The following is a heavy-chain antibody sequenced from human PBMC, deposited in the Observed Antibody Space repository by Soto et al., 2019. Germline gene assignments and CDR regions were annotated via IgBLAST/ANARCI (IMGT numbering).Heavy chain of an antibody. J-gene: IGHJ6*02. CDR1: GFTVDDYA. Sequence: GGSLRLSCAASGFTVDDYAMHWVRQAPGKGLEWVSGISWNSGSIGYADSVKGRFTISRDNAKNSLYLQMNSLRAEDTALYYCAKDIYRQNLASGMDVWGQGTTVTVSS. CDR2: ISWNSGSI. V-gene: IGHV3-9*01. CDR3: AKDIYRQNLASGMDV.